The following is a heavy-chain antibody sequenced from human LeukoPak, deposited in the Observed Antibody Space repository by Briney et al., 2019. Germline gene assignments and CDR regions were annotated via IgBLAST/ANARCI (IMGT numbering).Heavy chain of an antibody. Sequence: GESLQISCKGSGYSFTSYWIGWVRQMPGKGLEWMGIIYPGDSDTRYSPSFQGQVTISADKSISTAYLQWSSLKASDTAMYYCARHRGGIEMATMEFDYWGQGTLVTVSS. CDR1: GYSFTSYW. CDR2: IYPGDSDT. V-gene: IGHV5-51*01. J-gene: IGHJ4*02. CDR3: ARHRGGIEMATMEFDY. D-gene: IGHD5-24*01.